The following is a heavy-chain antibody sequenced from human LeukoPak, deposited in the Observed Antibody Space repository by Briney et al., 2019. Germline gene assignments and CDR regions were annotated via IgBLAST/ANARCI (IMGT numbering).Heavy chain of an antibody. CDR2: IYYSGST. V-gene: IGHV4-39*01. CDR3: ARQIEYQQFDY. CDR1: GGSISSSSYY. D-gene: IGHD2-2*01. J-gene: IGHJ4*02. Sequence: PETLSLTCTVSGGSISSSSYYWGWIRQPPGKGLEWIGSIYYSGSTYYNPSLKSRVTISVDTSKNQFSLKLSSVTAADTAVYYCARQIEYQQFDYWGQGTLVTVSS.